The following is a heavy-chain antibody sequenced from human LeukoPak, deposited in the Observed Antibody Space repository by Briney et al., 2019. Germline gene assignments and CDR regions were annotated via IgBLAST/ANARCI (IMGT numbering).Heavy chain of an antibody. D-gene: IGHD2-2*01. CDR2: IYYSGST. V-gene: IGHV4-59*01. J-gene: IGHJ6*02. CDR3: ARVGIVVVPAAMDYYGMDV. CDR1: GGSISSYY. Sequence: SETLSLTCTVSGGSISSYYWSWIRQPPGKGLEWIGYIYYSGSTNYNPSLKSRGTISVDTSKNQFSLKLSSVTAADTAVYYCARVGIVVVPAAMDYYGMDVWGQGTTVTVSS.